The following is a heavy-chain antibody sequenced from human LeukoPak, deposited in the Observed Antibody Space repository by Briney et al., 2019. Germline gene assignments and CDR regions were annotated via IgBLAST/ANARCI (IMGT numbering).Heavy chain of an antibody. V-gene: IGHV3-21*01. J-gene: IGHJ5*02. Sequence: GGSLRLSCAASGFTFSSYSMNWVRQAPGKGLEWVSSISSSSSYIYYADSVKGRFTISRDNAKNSLYLQMNSLRAEDTAVYYCARDYEDYQYNWFDPWGQGTLVAVSP. D-gene: IGHD2-2*01. CDR3: ARDYEDYQYNWFDP. CDR1: GFTFSSYS. CDR2: ISSSSSYI.